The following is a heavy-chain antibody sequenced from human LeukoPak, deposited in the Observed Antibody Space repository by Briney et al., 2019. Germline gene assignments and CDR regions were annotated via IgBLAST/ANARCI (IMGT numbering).Heavy chain of an antibody. CDR3: AKDQEQQLVSSFQH. Sequence: GGSLRLSCAASGFTFSSYWMSWVRQAPGKGLEWVSAISGSGGSTYYADSVKGRFTISRDNSKNTLYLQMNSLRAEDTAVYYCAKDQEQQLVSSFQHWGQGTLVTVSS. CDR2: ISGSGGST. V-gene: IGHV3-23*01. D-gene: IGHD6-13*01. J-gene: IGHJ1*01. CDR1: GFTFSSYW.